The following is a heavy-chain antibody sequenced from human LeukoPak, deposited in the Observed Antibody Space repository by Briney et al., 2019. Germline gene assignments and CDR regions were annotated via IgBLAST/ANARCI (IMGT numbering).Heavy chain of an antibody. CDR2: IYYSGST. J-gene: IGHJ4*02. CDR3: ARVVKITFGGVIANPHYFDY. CDR1: GGSISSSSYY. D-gene: IGHD3-16*02. V-gene: IGHV4-39*07. Sequence: SETLSLTCTVSGGSISSSSYYWGWIRQPPGKGLEWIGSIYYSGSTYYNPSLKSRVTISVDTSKNQFSLKLSSVTAADTAVYYCARVVKITFGGVIANPHYFDYWGQGTLVTVSS.